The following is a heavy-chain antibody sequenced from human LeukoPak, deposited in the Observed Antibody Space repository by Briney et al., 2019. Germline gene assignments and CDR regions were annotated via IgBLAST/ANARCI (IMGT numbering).Heavy chain of an antibody. J-gene: IGHJ3*02. CDR1: GYTFTSYG. CDR2: IIPIFGTA. CDR3: ARAPITPDAFDI. Sequence: GASVKVSCKASGYTFTSYGISWVRQAPGQGLEWMGGIIPIFGTANYAQKFQGRVTITADESTSTAYMELSSLRSEDTAVYYCARAPITPDAFDIWGQGTMVTVSS. V-gene: IGHV1-69*13. D-gene: IGHD5-12*01.